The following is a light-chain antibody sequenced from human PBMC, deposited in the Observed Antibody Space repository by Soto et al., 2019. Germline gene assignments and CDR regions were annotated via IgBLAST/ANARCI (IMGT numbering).Light chain of an antibody. CDR2: GAS. CDR1: QSFTSSY. V-gene: IGKV3-20*01. CDR3: HQYGASPRT. J-gene: IGKJ1*01. Sequence: EMVWTQSPDTLSLSPGERATLSCRASQSFTSSYLAWYQQKPGQAPRLLIFGASNRATGIPDRFSGSGSGTDFTLTINGLEAEDFAVYSCHQYGASPRTFGQGTKVEIK.